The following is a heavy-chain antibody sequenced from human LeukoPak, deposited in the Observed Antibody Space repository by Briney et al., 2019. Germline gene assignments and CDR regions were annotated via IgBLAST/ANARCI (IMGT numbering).Heavy chain of an antibody. CDR1: GGSISSYY. D-gene: IGHD5-18*01. J-gene: IGHJ6*03. V-gene: IGHV4-59*01. CDR3: ARNTAMEYYYMDV. CDR2: IYYSGST. Sequence: SETLSLTCTVSGGSISSYYWSWIRQPPGKGLEWIGYIYYSGSTNYNPSLKSRVTISVDTSKNQFSLKLSSVTAADTAVYYCARNTAMEYYYMDVWGKGATVTVSS.